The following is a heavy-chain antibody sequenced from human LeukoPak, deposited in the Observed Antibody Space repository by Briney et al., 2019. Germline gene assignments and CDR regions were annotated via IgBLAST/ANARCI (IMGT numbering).Heavy chain of an antibody. D-gene: IGHD3-10*01. Sequence: ASVKVSCKASGYTFTSYGISWVRQAPGQGLEWMGWISAYNGNTNYAQKFQGRVTITRDTSASTAYMELSSLRSEDTAVYYCARTLNYYGSGIQFQHWGQGTLVTVSS. V-gene: IGHV1-18*01. CDR2: ISAYNGNT. CDR1: GYTFTSYG. CDR3: ARTLNYYGSGIQFQH. J-gene: IGHJ1*01.